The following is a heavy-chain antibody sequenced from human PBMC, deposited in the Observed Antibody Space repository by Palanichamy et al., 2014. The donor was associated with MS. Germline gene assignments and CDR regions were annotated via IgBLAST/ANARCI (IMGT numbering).Heavy chain of an antibody. D-gene: IGHD3-22*01. CDR2: IKQDGSEK. Sequence: EVQLVEVWGRIGPSRGVPETLLCSLWIHLWWLLDELGPPGSRKGLEWVANIKQDGSEKYYVDSVKGRFTISRDNAKNSLYLQMNSLRAEDTAVYYCARGYDNSGYRGYFFNYWGQGTLVTVSS. CDR3: ARGYDNSGYRGYFFNY. J-gene: IGHJ4*02. CDR1: IHLWWLL. V-gene: IGHV3-7*03.